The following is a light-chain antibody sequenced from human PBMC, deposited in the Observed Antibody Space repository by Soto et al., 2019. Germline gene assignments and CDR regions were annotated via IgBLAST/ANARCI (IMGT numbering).Light chain of an antibody. Sequence: QSVLTQPASVSGSPGQSVTISCTGTSSDVGGYQYVSWYQQHPGKAPKLMIYEVSNRPSGVSNRFSGSKSGNTSSLTISGLQAEDEADYYCSSYTTSRTLLYVFGTGTKVTVL. CDR3: SSYTTSRTLLYV. CDR2: EVS. V-gene: IGLV2-14*01. CDR1: SSDVGGYQY. J-gene: IGLJ1*01.